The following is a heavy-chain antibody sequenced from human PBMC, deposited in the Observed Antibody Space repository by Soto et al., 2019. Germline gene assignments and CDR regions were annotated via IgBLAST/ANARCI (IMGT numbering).Heavy chain of an antibody. CDR1: GFTFSSCA. Sequence: EVHLLESGGALVQPGGSLRLSCAASGFTFSSCAMGWVRQAPGKGLEWVSDIIDSGGSTYYADAVKGRFTISRDNSKSTLYLQMNSLRAEDTAVYYCGKGRSYYYYYGVDVWGQGPSFTVYS. CDR2: IIDSGGST. D-gene: IGHD1-26*01. J-gene: IGHJ6*02. CDR3: GKGRSYYYYYGVDV. V-gene: IGHV3-23*01.